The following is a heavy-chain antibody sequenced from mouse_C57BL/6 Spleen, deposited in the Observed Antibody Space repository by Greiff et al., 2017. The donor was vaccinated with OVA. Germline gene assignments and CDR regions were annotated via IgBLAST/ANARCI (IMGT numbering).Heavy chain of an antibody. CDR1: GFTFSDAW. J-gene: IGHJ4*01. CDR2: IRNKANNHAT. Sequence: EVKLVESGGGLVQPGGSMKLSCAASGFTFSDAWMDWVRQSPEKGLEWVAEIRNKANNHATYYAESVKGRFTISRDDSKSSVYLQMNSLRAEDTGIYYCTHYGSSYDESMDYWGQGTSVTVSS. V-gene: IGHV6-6*01. D-gene: IGHD1-1*01. CDR3: THYGSSYDESMDY.